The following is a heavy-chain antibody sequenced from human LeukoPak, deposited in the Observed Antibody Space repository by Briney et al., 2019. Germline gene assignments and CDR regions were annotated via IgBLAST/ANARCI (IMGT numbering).Heavy chain of an antibody. CDR2: ISYDGSNK. D-gene: IGHD6-13*01. J-gene: IGHJ4*02. Sequence: GGSLRLSCAASGFTFSSHGMHWVRQAPGKGLEWATFISYDGSNKYYADSVKGRFTISRDNSKNTLFLQMNSLRAEDTAVYYCARQHTAATAFDYWGQGTLVTVSS. CDR3: ARQHTAATAFDY. CDR1: GFTFSSHG. V-gene: IGHV3-30*03.